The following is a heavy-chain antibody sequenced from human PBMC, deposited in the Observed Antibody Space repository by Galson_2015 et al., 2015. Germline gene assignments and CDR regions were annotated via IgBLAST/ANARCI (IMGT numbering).Heavy chain of an antibody. CDR1: GFTFSSYG. CDR3: ARDGAQGYCSGTSCYLDY. D-gene: IGHD2-2*01. CDR2: IWYDGSNK. J-gene: IGHJ4*02. Sequence: SLRLSCAASGFTFSSYGIHWVRQAPGKGLEWVAVIWYDGSNKYYADSVKGRFTVSRDNSKNTLYLQMNSLRVEDTAAYYCARDGAQGYCSGTSCYLDYWGQGTLVTVSS. V-gene: IGHV3-33*01.